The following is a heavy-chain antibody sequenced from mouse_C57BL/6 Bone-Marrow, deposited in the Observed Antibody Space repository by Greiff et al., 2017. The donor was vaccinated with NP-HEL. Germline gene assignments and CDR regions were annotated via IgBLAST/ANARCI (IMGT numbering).Heavy chain of an antibody. V-gene: IGHV1-26*01. D-gene: IGHD3-3*01. CDR2: INPNNGGT. CDR1: GYTFTDYY. Sequence: QQSGPELVKPGASVKISCKASGYTFTDYYMNWVKQSHGKSLEWIGDINPNNGGTSYNQKFKGKATLTVDKSSSTAYMELRSLKSEDSAVYYCARRGGRGYFDYWGQGTTLTVSS. CDR3: ARRGGRGYFDY. J-gene: IGHJ2*01.